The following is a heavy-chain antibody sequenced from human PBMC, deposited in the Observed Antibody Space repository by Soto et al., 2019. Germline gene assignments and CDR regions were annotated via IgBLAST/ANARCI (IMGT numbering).Heavy chain of an antibody. CDR3: ARQGPTTGTNQGIDY. Sequence: GSLRLSCAASGFTFSSYAMSWVRQAPGKGLEWVSTSSGGGGSTYYADSVKGRFTMSRDNSKNTLYLQMNSLGAGDTAVYFCARQGPTTGTNQGIDYWGQGTLVTVSS. CDR1: GFTFSSYA. J-gene: IGHJ4*02. D-gene: IGHD2-8*02. CDR2: SSGGGGST. V-gene: IGHV3-23*01.